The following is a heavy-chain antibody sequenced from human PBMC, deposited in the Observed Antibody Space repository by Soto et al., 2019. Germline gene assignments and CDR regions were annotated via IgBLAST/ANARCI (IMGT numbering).Heavy chain of an antibody. CDR1: GYIFTAYS. CDR2: VNPSGGST. Sequence: ASVKVSCKASGYIFTAYSIHWVRQAPVQGLEWMGFVNPSGGSTNYAQKFQGRITMTRDTYTSKVYMDLSSLTSEDTAVYYCAREENCSDGICYSEYFQRWGQGNLVTVSS. V-gene: IGHV1-46*01. D-gene: IGHD2-15*01. CDR3: AREENCSDGICYSEYFQR. J-gene: IGHJ1*01.